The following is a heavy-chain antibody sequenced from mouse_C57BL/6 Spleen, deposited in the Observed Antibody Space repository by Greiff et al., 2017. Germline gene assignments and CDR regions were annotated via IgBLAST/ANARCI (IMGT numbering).Heavy chain of an antibody. CDR1: GYAFSSSW. Sequence: VQLQESGPELVKPGASVKISCKASGYAFSSSWMNWVKQRPGKGLEWIGRIYPGDGDTNYNGKFKGKATLTADKSSRTAYMQLSSLTSEDSAVYCCARGGYDYYAMDYWGQGTSVTVSS. CDR3: ARGGYDYYAMDY. CDR2: IYPGDGDT. V-gene: IGHV1-82*01. J-gene: IGHJ4*01.